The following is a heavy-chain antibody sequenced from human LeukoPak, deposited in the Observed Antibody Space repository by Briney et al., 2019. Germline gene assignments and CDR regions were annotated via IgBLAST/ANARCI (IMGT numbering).Heavy chain of an antibody. CDR3: ARGGNSGSYLDWFDP. J-gene: IGHJ5*02. V-gene: IGHV4-61*02. CDR2: IYTGGSP. CDR1: DGSISSTDYY. Sequence: SETLSLTCTVSDGSISSTDYYWTWIRQPAGKGLEWIGRIYTGGSPNYNPSLKGRVIISVDTSKNQFSLKLSSVTAADTAVYYCARGGNSGSYLDWFDPWGQGTLVTVSS. D-gene: IGHD1-26*01.